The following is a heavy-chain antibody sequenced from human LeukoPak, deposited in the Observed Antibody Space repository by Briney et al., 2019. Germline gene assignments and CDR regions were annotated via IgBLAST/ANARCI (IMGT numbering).Heavy chain of an antibody. J-gene: IGHJ4*02. CDR3: ARRVAGIGSDY. CDR2: ISAYNGNT. V-gene: IGHV1-18*01. Sequence: ASVTVSCTASGYTYTSYGISWVRQAPGQGLEWMGWISAYNGNTNYAQKLQGRVTMTTDTSTSTAYMELRSLRSDDTAVYYCARRVAGIGSDYWGQGTLVTVSS. D-gene: IGHD1-26*01. CDR1: GYTYTSYG.